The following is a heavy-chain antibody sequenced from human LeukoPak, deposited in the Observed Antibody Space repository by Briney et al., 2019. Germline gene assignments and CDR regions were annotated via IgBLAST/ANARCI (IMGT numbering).Heavy chain of an antibody. J-gene: IGHJ4*02. CDR1: GFTFSSYA. V-gene: IGHV3-30-3*01. CDR3: AREPNTPPCYFEY. CDR2: ISYDGSNK. Sequence: PGGSLRLSCAASGFTFSSYAMHWVRQAPGKGLEWVAVISYDGSNKYYADSVKGRFTISRDNAKNSLYLQMNSLRAEDTALYYCAREPNTPPCYFEYWGQGALVTVSS.